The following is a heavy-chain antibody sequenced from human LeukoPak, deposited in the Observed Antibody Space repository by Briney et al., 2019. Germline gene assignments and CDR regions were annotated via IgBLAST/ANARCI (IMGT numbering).Heavy chain of an antibody. CDR3: ARDGIAARNVYYYYYMDV. D-gene: IGHD6-6*01. J-gene: IGHJ6*03. CDR2: LSGSGGST. CDR1: GFTFSSYA. Sequence: PGGSLRLSCAASGFTFSSYAMNWVRQAPETGLEWVSSLSGSGGSTYYADSVKGRFTISRDNSKNSLYLQMNSLRAEDTAVYYCARDGIAARNVYYYYYMDVWGKGTTVTVSS. V-gene: IGHV3-23*01.